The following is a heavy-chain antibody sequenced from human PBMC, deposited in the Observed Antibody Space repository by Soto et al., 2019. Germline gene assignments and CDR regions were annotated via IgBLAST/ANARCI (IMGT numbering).Heavy chain of an antibody. CDR3: ARGFDYYGSGSYYGY. J-gene: IGHJ4*02. Sequence: ASVKVSCKASGYTFTSYAMHWVRQAPGQRLERMGWSNAVNGNTKYSQKFQGRVTITRDTSASTAYMELSSLRSEDTAVYYCARGFDYYGSGSYYGYWGQGTLVTVS. V-gene: IGHV1-3*01. CDR1: GYTFTSYA. D-gene: IGHD3-10*01. CDR2: SNAVNGNT.